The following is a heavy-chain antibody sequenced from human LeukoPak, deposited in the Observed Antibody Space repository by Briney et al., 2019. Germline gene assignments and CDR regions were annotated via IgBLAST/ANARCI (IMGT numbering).Heavy chain of an antibody. CDR2: IYTSGST. CDR3: AREGLYSSSWYGELYYFDY. V-gene: IGHV4-4*07. D-gene: IGHD6-13*01. CDR1: GGSISSYY. J-gene: IGHJ4*02. Sequence: PSETLSLTCTVSGGSISSYYWSWIRQPAGKGLEWIGRIYTSGSTNYNPSLKSRVTMSVDTSKNQFSLKLSSVTAADTAVYYCAREGLYSSSWYGELYYFDYWGQGTLVTVSS.